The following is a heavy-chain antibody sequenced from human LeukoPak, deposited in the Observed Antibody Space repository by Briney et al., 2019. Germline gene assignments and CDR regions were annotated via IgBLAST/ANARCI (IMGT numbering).Heavy chain of an antibody. CDR2: ISGGSDST. CDR1: GFTFRSYT. D-gene: IGHD3-10*01. CDR3: ARARYYYGSGSYPYYFDY. V-gene: IGHV3-23*01. Sequence: GGSLRLSCAASGFTFRSYTMNWVRQAPGKGLEWVSAISGGSDSTYFADFVKGRFTISRDNSKNSLYLQMNSLRAEDTAVYYCARARYYYGSGSYPYYFDYWGQGTLVTVSS. J-gene: IGHJ4*02.